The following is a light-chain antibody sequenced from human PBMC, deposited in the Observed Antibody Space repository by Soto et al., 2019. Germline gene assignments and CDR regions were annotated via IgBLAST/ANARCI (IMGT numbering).Light chain of an antibody. Sequence: EIVMTQSPATLSVSPGEGVTLSCRASQTVPSRIAWYQQKPGQAPSLLIYGASTRATGVPDRFSGTGSGTDFTLTISRLEPEDFAVYYCQQYGSSPPITFGQGTRLE. CDR1: QTVPSR. V-gene: IGKV3-20*01. CDR3: QQYGSSPPIT. J-gene: IGKJ5*01. CDR2: GAS.